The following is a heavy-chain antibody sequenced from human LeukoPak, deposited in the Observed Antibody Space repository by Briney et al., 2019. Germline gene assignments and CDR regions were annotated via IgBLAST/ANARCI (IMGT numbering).Heavy chain of an antibody. CDR3: ARTDAGYSSGWDNQGHAFDI. V-gene: IGHV7-4-1*02. J-gene: IGHJ3*02. D-gene: IGHD6-19*01. CDR2: INTNTGNP. CDR1: GYTFTSYA. Sequence: ASVKVSCKASGYTFTSYAMNWVRQAPGQGLEWMGWINTNTGNPTYAQGFTGRFVFSLDTSVSTAYLQISSLKAEDTAVYYCARTDAGYSSGWDNQGHAFDIWGQGTMVTVSS.